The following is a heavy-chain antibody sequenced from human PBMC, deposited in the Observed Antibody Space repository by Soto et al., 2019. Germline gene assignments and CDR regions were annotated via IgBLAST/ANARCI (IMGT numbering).Heavy chain of an antibody. CDR3: ARGRTHRWFNF. CDR1: GGSFSGYY. J-gene: IGHJ5*01. CDR2: INHSGST. Sequence: SETLSLTCAVYGGSFSGYYWSWIRQPPGKGLEWIGEINHSGSTNYNPSLKSRVTISVDTSKNQFSLKPSSVTAANTAVYYCARGRTHRWFNFWGQGTLVTVSS. V-gene: IGHV4-34*01.